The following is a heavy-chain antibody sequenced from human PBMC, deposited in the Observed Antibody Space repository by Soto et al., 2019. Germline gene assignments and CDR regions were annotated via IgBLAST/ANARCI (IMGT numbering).Heavy chain of an antibody. CDR2: IIPILGIA. Sequence: QVQLVQSGAEVKKPGSSVKVSCKASGGTFSSYTISWVRQAPGQGLEWMGRIIPILGIANYAQKFQGRVTIXXDXSXXTAYMELSSLRSEDTAVYYCASIAVVTASVAAFDIWGQGTMVTVSS. J-gene: IGHJ3*02. D-gene: IGHD2-21*02. CDR1: GGTFSSYT. V-gene: IGHV1-69*02. CDR3: ASIAVVTASVAAFDI.